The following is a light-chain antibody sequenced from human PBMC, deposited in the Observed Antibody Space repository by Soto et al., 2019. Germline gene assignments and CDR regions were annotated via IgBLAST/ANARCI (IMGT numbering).Light chain of an antibody. CDR2: TGS. CDR3: QQANSFPLT. J-gene: IGKJ4*01. V-gene: IGKV1-12*01. Sequence: DLQMTQSPSSVSASVGDRVSITCRASQGISNWLAWYQQKPGRAPKLLIYTGSSLQSGVPSRFSGTEPWTDFTLTISSLQPEDVATYYCQQANSFPLTFGGGTKVEIK. CDR1: QGISNW.